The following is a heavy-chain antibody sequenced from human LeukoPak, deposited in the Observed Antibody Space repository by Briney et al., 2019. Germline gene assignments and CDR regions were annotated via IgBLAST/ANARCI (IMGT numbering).Heavy chain of an antibody. CDR1: GFTISSNY. CDR3: GEQLVPKI. V-gene: IGHV3-53*01. Sequence: GGSLRLSCAASGFTISSNYMSWVRQAPGKGLEWVSVLYSGGSAYYADSVKGRFTISRDNSKNTLYLQMNSLRAEDTAVYYCGEQLVPKIRGQGTLVTVSS. D-gene: IGHD6-13*01. J-gene: IGHJ4*02. CDR2: LYSGGSA.